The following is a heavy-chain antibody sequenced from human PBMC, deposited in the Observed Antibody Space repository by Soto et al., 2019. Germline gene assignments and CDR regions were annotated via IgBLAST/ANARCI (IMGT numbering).Heavy chain of an antibody. V-gene: IGHV1-18*04. Sequence: GPEVKKPGASMKVSCKAYDFSFTSHGVSWVRQAPGQGLEWMGWISLYNGNTNYAQQFQGRVTMTTDTSTSTAYMELRSPRSDDTAMYFCAIYHLELFRFDYWGQGTLVTVSS. D-gene: IGHD2-2*01. CDR3: AIYHLELFRFDY. J-gene: IGHJ4*02. CDR1: DFSFTSHG. CDR2: ISLYNGNT.